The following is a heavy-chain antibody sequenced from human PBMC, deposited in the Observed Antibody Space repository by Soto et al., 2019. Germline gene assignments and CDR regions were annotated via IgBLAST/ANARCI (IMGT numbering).Heavy chain of an antibody. V-gene: IGHV1-8*01. D-gene: IGHD3-10*01. CDR2: MNPNSGNT. CDR3: ARSAPGELFKVPYGMDV. J-gene: IGHJ6*04. CDR1: GYTFTSYD. Sequence: GASVKVSCKASGYTFTSYDINWVRQATGQGLEWMGWMNPNSGNTGYAQKFQGRVTMTRNTSISTAYMELSSLRSEDTAVYYCARSAPGELFKVPYGMDVWGKGTTVTVSS.